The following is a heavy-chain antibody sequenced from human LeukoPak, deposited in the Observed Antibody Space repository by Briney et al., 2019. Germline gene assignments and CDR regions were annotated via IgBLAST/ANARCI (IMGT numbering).Heavy chain of an antibody. CDR1: GGSISSYY. Sequence: PSETLSLTCTVSGGSISSYYWSWIRQPPGKGLEWIGYIYYSGSTNYNPSLKSRVTISIDTSKNQFSLKLSSVTAADTAVYYCARHGYCSSTSCYWRNWFDPWGQGTLVTVSS. CDR3: ARHGYCSSTSCYWRNWFDP. CDR2: IYYSGST. J-gene: IGHJ5*02. D-gene: IGHD2-2*01. V-gene: IGHV4-59*08.